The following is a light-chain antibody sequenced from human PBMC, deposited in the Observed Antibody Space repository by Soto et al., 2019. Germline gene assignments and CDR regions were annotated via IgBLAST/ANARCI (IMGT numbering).Light chain of an antibody. CDR3: QQYNSWPLT. V-gene: IGKV3-15*01. CDR2: GAS. CDR1: QSLNSD. J-gene: IGKJ4*01. Sequence: ETVMTQSPATLSMSPGERATLSCRASQSLNSDLAWYQQKPGQAPRLLIYGASTRATGIPGRFSGSGSGTEFTLTISSLQSEDFAVYYCQQYNSWPLTFGGGTKADIK.